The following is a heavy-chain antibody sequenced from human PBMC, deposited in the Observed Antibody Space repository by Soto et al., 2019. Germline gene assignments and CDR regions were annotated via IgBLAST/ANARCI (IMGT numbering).Heavy chain of an antibody. CDR2: IYYSGST. Sequence: SGTLSLTCPVSGGSIRSYYWSWIRQHPGKGLEWIGYIYYSGSTNYNPSLKSRVTISVDTSKNQFSLKLSSVTAADTAVYYCARLGVVVDAFDIWGQGPMVT. CDR3: ARLGVVVDAFDI. J-gene: IGHJ3*02. V-gene: IGHV4-59*01. D-gene: IGHD2-21*01. CDR1: GGSIRSYY.